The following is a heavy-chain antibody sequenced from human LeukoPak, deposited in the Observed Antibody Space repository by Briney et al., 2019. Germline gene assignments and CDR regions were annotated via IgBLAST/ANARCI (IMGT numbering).Heavy chain of an antibody. D-gene: IGHD3-22*01. CDR3: AKDGYDGSGAYIVN. J-gene: IGHJ4*02. CDR1: GFTFGRFA. CDR2: VSGSGATA. Sequence: GGSLELSCEASGFTFGRFAMTWVRQAPGKGLEWVSIVSGSGATAYDADSVKGRFTISRDNSKNTLYLQMSSLRAEDTAVYHCAKDGYDGSGAYIVNWGQGTLVTVSS. V-gene: IGHV3-23*01.